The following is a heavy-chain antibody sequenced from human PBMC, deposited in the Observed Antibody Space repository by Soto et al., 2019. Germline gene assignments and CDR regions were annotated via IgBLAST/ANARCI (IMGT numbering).Heavy chain of an antibody. CDR3: AREGFSYGMDV. J-gene: IGHJ6*02. Sequence: TLSLTCTVSGGSISSGDYYWSWIRQPPGKGLEWIGYIYYSGSTYYNPSLKGRVTISVDTSKNQFSLKLSSVTAADTAVYYCAREGFSYGMDVWGQGTTVTVSS. CDR2: IYYSGST. CDR1: GGSISSGDYY. V-gene: IGHV4-30-4*01.